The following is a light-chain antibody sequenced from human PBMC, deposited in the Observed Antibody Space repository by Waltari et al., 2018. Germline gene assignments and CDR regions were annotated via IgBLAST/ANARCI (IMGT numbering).Light chain of an antibody. CDR3: SSYTSSSTLV. CDR1: SSDVGGYNY. V-gene: IGLV2-14*01. CDR2: DVS. J-gene: IGLJ2*01. Sequence: QSALTQPASGAGCPGQSITIYCTGTSSDVGGYNYVSWYQQHPGKAPKLIIYDVSNRPSGVSNRFSGYKSGNTASLTISGLQAEDEADYYCSSYTSSSTLVFGGGTKLTVL.